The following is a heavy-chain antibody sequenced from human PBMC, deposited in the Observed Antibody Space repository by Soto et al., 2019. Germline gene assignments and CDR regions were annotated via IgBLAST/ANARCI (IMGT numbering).Heavy chain of an antibody. CDR3: AREIRYCSGGSCYSSFDY. CDR2: IYSGGST. D-gene: IGHD2-15*01. V-gene: IGHV3-66*01. CDR1: GFTFSSYW. Sequence: PGGSLRLSCAASGFTFSSYWMSWVRQAPGKGLEWVSVIYSGGSTYYADSVKGRFTISRDNSKNTLYLQMNSLRAEDTAVYYCAREIRYCSGGSCYSSFDYWGQGTLVTVSS. J-gene: IGHJ4*02.